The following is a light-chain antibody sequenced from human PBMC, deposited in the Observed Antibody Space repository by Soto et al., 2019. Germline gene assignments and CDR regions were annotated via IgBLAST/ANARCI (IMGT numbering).Light chain of an antibody. CDR3: AAWDDSLSGPV. J-gene: IGLJ1*01. CDR1: SSDVGGHNY. Sequence: QSVLTQPASVSGSPGQSITISCTGTSSDVGGHNYVSWYQQHPGKAPKLMIYAVYQRPSGVPDRFLGSKYGNTAALTVSGLQAEDDADYYCAAWDDSLSGPVFGTGTKVTVL. V-gene: IGLV2-8*01. CDR2: AVY.